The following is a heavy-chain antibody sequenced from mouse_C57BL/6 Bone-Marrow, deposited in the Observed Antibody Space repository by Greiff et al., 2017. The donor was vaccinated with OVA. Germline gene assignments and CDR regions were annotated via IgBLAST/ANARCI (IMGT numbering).Heavy chain of an antibody. D-gene: IGHD1-1*01. V-gene: IGHV8-8*01. J-gene: IGHJ4*01. CDR3: ARPHYYGSILYAMDY. Sequence: QVTLKESGPGILQPSQTLSLTCSFSGFSLSTFGMGVGWIRQPSGKGLEWLAHIWWDDDKYYNPALKSRLTISKDTSKNQVFLKIANVDTADTATYYCARPHYYGSILYAMDYWGQGTSVTVSS. CDR1: GFSLSTFGMG. CDR2: IWWDDDK.